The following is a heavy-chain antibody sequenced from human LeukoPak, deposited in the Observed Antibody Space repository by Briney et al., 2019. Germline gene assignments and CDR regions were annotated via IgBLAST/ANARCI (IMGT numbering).Heavy chain of an antibody. Sequence: GGSLRLXCAASGFTFSSYAMSWVRRAPGKGLEWVSAISGSGGSTYYADSVKGRFTISRDNSKNTLYLQMNSLRAEDTAVYYCAKGTDSSGYYPERSFDYWGQGTLDTVSS. CDR2: ISGSGGST. D-gene: IGHD3-22*01. CDR1: GFTFSSYA. J-gene: IGHJ4*02. CDR3: AKGTDSSGYYPERSFDY. V-gene: IGHV3-23*01.